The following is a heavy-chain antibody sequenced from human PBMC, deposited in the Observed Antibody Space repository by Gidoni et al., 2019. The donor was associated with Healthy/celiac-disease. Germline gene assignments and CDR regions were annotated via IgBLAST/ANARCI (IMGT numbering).Heavy chain of an antibody. CDR2: IIPIFGTA. CDR1: GGTFSSYA. D-gene: IGHD2-15*01. Sequence: QVQLVQSGAEVKKPGSSVKVSCKASGGTFSSYAISWVRQAPGQGLEWMGGIIPIFGTANYAQKFQGRVTITADESTSTADMELSSLRSEDTAVYYCARGRYCSGGSCNRDWFDPWGQGTLVTVSS. CDR3: ARGRYCSGGSCNRDWFDP. V-gene: IGHV1-69*01. J-gene: IGHJ5*02.